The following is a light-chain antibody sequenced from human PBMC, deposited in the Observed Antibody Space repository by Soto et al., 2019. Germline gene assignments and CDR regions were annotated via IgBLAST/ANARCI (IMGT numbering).Light chain of an antibody. CDR3: AAWDDSLSGVV. J-gene: IGLJ2*01. V-gene: IGLV1-47*01. Sequence: QSVLTQPPSASWTPGQRVTISCSGSSSNIGSNYVFWYQHLPGTAPKLLIYRNNQRPSGVPDRFSGSKSGTSASLAISGLRSEDENDYYCAAWDDSLSGVVFGGGTKVTVL. CDR1: SSNIGSNY. CDR2: RNN.